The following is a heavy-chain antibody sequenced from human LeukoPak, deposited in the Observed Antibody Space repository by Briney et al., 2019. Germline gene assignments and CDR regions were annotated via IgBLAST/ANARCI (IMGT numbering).Heavy chain of an antibody. Sequence: PGGSLRLSCAASGFTFSSYAMSWVRQAPGKGLEWVSAISGSGGSTYYADSVKGRFTISRDNSKNTLYLQMNSLRAEDTAVYYCAKGGGYGSGSPKAPFDYWGQGTLVTVSS. J-gene: IGHJ4*02. D-gene: IGHD3-10*01. CDR2: ISGSGGST. CDR3: AKGGGYGSGSPKAPFDY. CDR1: GFTFSSYA. V-gene: IGHV3-23*01.